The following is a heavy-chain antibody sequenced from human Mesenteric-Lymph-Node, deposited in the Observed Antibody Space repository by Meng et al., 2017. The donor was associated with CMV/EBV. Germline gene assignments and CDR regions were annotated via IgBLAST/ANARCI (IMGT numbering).Heavy chain of an antibody. CDR3: ARHELVHDYNYYVSTFDP. J-gene: IGHJ5*02. CDR1: NTGCC. CDR2: MSYSGDT. D-gene: IGHD5-24*01. V-gene: IGHV4-39*01. Sequence: NTGCCWGWSSQPPGKGLEWMGGMSYSGDTYYNPSLKSRVTVHVDRSKNQFSLNLSSVTAADTAVYYCARHELVHDYNYYVSTFDPWGQGTLVSVSS.